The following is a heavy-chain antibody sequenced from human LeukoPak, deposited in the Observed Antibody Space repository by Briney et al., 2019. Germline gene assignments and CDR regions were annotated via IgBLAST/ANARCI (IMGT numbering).Heavy chain of an antibody. J-gene: IGHJ4*02. CDR3: AGGFDY. Sequence: PSETLSLTCAVYGGSFSGYYWSWIRQPPGKGLEWIGEINHSGSTNYNPSLKSRVTISVDTSKNQFSLTLSSVTAADTAVYYCAGGFDYWGQGTLVTVSS. V-gene: IGHV4-34*01. CDR2: INHSGST. CDR1: GGSFSGYY.